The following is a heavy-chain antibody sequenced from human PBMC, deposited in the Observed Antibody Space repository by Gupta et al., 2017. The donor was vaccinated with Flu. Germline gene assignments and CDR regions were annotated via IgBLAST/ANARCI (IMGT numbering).Heavy chain of an antibody. CDR3: ARQGIITVAGFDAFDI. J-gene: IGHJ3*02. Sequence: QLQLQESGPGLVKPSETLSLTCSVSGGSISSTSYYWGWIRQPPGKGLEWIGSVYYSGSTHYNPSLKSRVTMSVDTSKNHFSLNLRSVTAADTAVYFCARQGIITVAGFDAFDIWGPGTMVTVSS. CDR1: GGSISSTSYY. V-gene: IGHV4-39*01. CDR2: VYYSGST. D-gene: IGHD6-19*01.